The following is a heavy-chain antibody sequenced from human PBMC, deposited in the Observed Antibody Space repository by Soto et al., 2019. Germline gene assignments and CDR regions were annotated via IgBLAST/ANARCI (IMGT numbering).Heavy chain of an antibody. CDR3: ARGPPFY. Sequence: SETLSLTCAVSGGSISSGGYSWSWIRQPPGKGLEWIGYIYHSGSTYYNPSLKSRVTISVDRSKNQFSLKLSSVTAADTAVYHCARGPPFYWGQGTLVTVS. CDR2: IYHSGST. J-gene: IGHJ4*02. V-gene: IGHV4-30-2*01. CDR1: GGSISSGGYS.